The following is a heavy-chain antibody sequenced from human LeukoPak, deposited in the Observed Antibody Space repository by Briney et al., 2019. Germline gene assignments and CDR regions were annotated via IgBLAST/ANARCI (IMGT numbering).Heavy chain of an antibody. J-gene: IGHJ3*02. CDR3: AKDISPSGYCSSTSCYWAVSAFDI. D-gene: IGHD2-2*03. CDR1: GFTFTSSA. CDR2: ISWNSGSI. Sequence: PGGSLRLSCAASGFTFTSSAMSWVRQAPGKGLEWVSGISWNSGSIGYADSVKGRFTISRDNAKNSLYLQMNSLRAEDTALYYCAKDISPSGYCSSTSCYWAVSAFDIWGQGTMVTVSS. V-gene: IGHV3-9*01.